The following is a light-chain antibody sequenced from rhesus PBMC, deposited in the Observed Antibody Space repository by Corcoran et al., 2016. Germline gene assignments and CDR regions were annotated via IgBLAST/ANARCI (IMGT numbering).Light chain of an antibody. J-gene: IGKJ2*01. CDR1: QSLLYSSNNKNY. Sequence: DIVMTQSPDSLAVSLGEKITINCKSSQSLLYSSNNKNYLAWYQQKQGLAPKLLIYWASTRESGVPNRFSGSGSGTDFTLTISGLQAEDVAVYYCQQYYSSPYSFGQGTKVEIK. V-gene: IGKV4-1*01. CDR2: WAS. CDR3: QQYYSSPYS.